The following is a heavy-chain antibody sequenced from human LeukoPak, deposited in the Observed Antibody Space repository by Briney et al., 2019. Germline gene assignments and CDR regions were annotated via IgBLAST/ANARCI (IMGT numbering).Heavy chain of an antibody. D-gene: IGHD2-2*01. CDR1: GFTFSSYG. CDR2: IRYDGSNK. J-gene: IGHJ3*02. V-gene: IGHV3-30*02. Sequence: GGSLRLSCAASGFTFSSYGMHWVRQAPGKGLEWVAFIRYDGSNKYYADSVKGRFTISRDNSKNTLYPQMNSLRAEDTAVYYCAKDRLVVPAADAFDIWGQGTMVTVSS. CDR3: AKDRLVVPAADAFDI.